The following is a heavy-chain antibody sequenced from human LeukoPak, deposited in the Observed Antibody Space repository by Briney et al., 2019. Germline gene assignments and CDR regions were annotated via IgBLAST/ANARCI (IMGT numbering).Heavy chain of an antibody. D-gene: IGHD2-21*02. CDR3: ARVAYYRVTADQITDAFDV. Sequence: GGSLRLSCAASGFTFSSYAMSWVRQAPGKGLQWVSVLYSDGTTYYADSVKGRFTISRDNSRSTLFLQMNSQRAEDTAVYFCARVAYYRVTADQITDAFDVWGRGTAVTVSS. J-gene: IGHJ3*01. V-gene: IGHV3-66*01. CDR2: LYSDGTT. CDR1: GFTFSSYA.